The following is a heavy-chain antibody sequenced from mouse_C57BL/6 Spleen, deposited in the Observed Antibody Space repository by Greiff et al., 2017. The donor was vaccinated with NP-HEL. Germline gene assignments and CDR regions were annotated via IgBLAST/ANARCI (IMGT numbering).Heavy chain of an antibody. Sequence: VKLQESGPGLVAPSQSLSITCTVSGFSLTSYGVHWVRQPPGKGLEWLVVIWSDGSTTYNSALNSRLSISKDNSKSQVFLKMNSLQTDDTAMYYCAKHETTVDAMDYWGQGTSVTVSS. CDR2: IWSDGST. J-gene: IGHJ4*01. D-gene: IGHD1-1*01. V-gene: IGHV2-6-1*01. CDR1: GFSLTSYG. CDR3: AKHETTVDAMDY.